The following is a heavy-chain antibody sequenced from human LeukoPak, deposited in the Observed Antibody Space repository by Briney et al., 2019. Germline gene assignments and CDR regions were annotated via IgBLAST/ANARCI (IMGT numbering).Heavy chain of an antibody. CDR2: IISSSSYI. J-gene: IGHJ6*03. Sequence: GGSLTLSCSASGFTLSSYEMNWVRQAPGKGLGWVSSIISSSSYIYYADSVKGRFTISRDNAKNSLYLQMNSLRAEDTAGYYCARAAVAATGPHYYYMDVWGKGTTVTVSS. CDR3: ARAAVAATGPHYYYMDV. D-gene: IGHD6-19*01. CDR1: GFTLSSYE. V-gene: IGHV3-21*01.